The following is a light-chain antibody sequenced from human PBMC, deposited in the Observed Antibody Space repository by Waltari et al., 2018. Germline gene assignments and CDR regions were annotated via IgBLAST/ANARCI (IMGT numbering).Light chain of an antibody. CDR1: NIGSKS. Sequence: SYVLTQPPSVSVAPGKTARITCGGNNIGSKSVHWYQHKPGQAPVLVIFDASDRRSGIAERFSGSNAGNTATLTISRVEAGDEADYYCQVWDSSSDHPRVFGGGTKLTVL. CDR3: QVWDSSSDHPRV. CDR2: DAS. V-gene: IGLV3-21*04. J-gene: IGLJ3*02.